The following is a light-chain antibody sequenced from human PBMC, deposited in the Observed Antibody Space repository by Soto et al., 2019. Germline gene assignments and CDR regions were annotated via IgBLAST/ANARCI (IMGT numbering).Light chain of an antibody. Sequence: QSALTQPASVSGSPGQSITTSCTGTSSDVGGYNYVSWYQQHPGKAPKLMIYDVSNRPSGVSYRFSGSKSGNTASLTISGLQAEDEADYYCSSYTSSSLHVFGTGTKVTVL. CDR2: DVS. V-gene: IGLV2-14*03. J-gene: IGLJ1*01. CDR3: SSYTSSSLHV. CDR1: SSDVGGYNY.